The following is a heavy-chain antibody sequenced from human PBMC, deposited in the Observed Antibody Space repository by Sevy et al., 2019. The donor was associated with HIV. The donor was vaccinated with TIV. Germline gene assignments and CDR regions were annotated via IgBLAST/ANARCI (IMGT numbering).Heavy chain of an antibody. D-gene: IGHD5-12*01. CDR2: IDSSSFNI. Sequence: GGSLRLSCSASGFTFISYNMNWVRQAPGKGLEWLLYIDSSSFNIYYACSVKGRFTVSRDNAKNSLYVQMNSLRGEDTAIYYCAREGGYTDQGMDVWGQGTTVTVSS. J-gene: IGHJ6*02. V-gene: IGHV3-48*01. CDR3: AREGGYTDQGMDV. CDR1: GFTFISYN.